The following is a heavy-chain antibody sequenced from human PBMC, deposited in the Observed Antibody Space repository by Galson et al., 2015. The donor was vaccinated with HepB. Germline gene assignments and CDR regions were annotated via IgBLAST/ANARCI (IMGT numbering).Heavy chain of an antibody. CDR2: ISGDSYGT. CDR3: GKGRGWYTGFDS. CDR1: GFIFSDYA. D-gene: IGHD6-19*01. J-gene: IGHJ4*02. Sequence: SLRLSCAGSGFIFSDYALSWVRQAPGKGLQWVSVISGDSYGTYYADSVKGRFTISRDNSNNRLYLQMTSVRADDTATYYCGKGRGWYTGFDSWGQGALVTVSS. V-gene: IGHV3-23*01.